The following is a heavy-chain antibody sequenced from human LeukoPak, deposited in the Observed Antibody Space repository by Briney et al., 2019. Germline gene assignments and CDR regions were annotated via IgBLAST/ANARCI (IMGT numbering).Heavy chain of an antibody. V-gene: IGHV3-66*01. Sequence: GGSLRLSCAASGFTVSSNYMSWVRQAPGKGLEWVSVIYSGGSTYYADSVKGRFTISRDNSKNTLSLQMNSLRAEDTAVYYCARDRRDSSGYSYDAFDIWGQGTMVTVSS. CDR3: ARDRRDSSGYSYDAFDI. CDR1: GFTVSSNY. CDR2: IYSGGST. J-gene: IGHJ3*02. D-gene: IGHD3-22*01.